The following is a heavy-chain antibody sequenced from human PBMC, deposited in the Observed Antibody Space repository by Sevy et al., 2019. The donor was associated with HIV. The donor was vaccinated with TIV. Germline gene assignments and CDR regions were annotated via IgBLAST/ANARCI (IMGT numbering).Heavy chain of an antibody. CDR1: GFTFSDYY. Sequence: GGSLRLSCAASGFTFSDYYMSWIRQAPGKGLEWVSYISSSGSTIYYADSVKCQFTISRDNAKNSLYLQMNGLRAEDTAVYYCAGLIAAAGKGSDYWGQRTLVTVSS. J-gene: IGHJ4*02. CDR3: AGLIAAAGKGSDY. CDR2: ISSSGSTI. V-gene: IGHV3-11*01. D-gene: IGHD6-13*01.